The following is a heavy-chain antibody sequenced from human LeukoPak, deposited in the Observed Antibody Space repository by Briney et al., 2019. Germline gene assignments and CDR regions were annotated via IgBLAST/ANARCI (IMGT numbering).Heavy chain of an antibody. CDR2: IYYSGNT. J-gene: IGHJ6*02. Sequence: SETLSLTCAVSGGSISSNSYYWGWVRQSPGKGLEWIGAIYYSGNTYYRPSLKSRVTISADTSKNQFSLNLSAVTAADAATYYCARHVATNYYYNYYGLDVWGQGTTVTVSS. CDR1: GGSISSNSYY. CDR3: ARHVATNYYYNYYGLDV. V-gene: IGHV4-39*01.